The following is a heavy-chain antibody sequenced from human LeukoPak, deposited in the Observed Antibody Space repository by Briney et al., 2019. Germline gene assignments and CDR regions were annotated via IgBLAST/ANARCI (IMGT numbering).Heavy chain of an antibody. CDR2: IWYGGSNK. J-gene: IGHJ4*02. Sequence: GGSLRLSCAASGFTFSSYGMHWVRQAPGKGREWVAVIWYGGSNKYYADSVKGRFTISRDNSKNTLYLQMNSLRAEDTAVYYCAKDQGVFGEPRGYFDYWGQGTLVTVSS. D-gene: IGHD3-10*02. CDR1: GFTFSSYG. V-gene: IGHV3-30*02. CDR3: AKDQGVFGEPRGYFDY.